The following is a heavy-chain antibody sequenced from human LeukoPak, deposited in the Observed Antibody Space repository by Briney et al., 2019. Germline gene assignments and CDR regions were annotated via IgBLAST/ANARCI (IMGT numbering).Heavy chain of an antibody. CDR2: ISSSGSTI. D-gene: IGHD1-7*01. J-gene: IGHJ3*02. V-gene: IGHV3-48*03. CDR1: GFTFSSYE. Sequence: PGGSLRLSCAASGFTFSSYEMNWVRQAPGKGLEWVSYISSSGSTIYYADSVKGRFTISRDNAKNSLYLQMNSLRAEDTAVYYCARGEYNWNYVRLLTSDAFDIWGQGTMVTVSS. CDR3: ARGEYNWNYVRLLTSDAFDI.